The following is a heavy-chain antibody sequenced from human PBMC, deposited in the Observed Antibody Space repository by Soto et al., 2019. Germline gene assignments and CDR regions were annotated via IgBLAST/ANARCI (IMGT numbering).Heavy chain of an antibody. V-gene: IGHV4-34*01. CDR3: ARVQRGTATTVVDAFDI. CDR1: GGSVSVPNYY. J-gene: IGHJ3*02. CDR2: MSHSGGS. D-gene: IGHD1-1*01. Sequence: QVQLQQWGAGLLKPSETLSLTCAVYGGSVSVPNYYWSWIRQPPGQGLEWIGEMSHSGGSHFNPSLKSRVTISVDTSTNQFSLKMSSVTAADTALYYCARVQRGTATTVVDAFDIWGPGTMVIVSS.